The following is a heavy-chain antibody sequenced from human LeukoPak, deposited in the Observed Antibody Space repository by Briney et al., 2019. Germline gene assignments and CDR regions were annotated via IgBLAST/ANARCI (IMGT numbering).Heavy chain of an antibody. Sequence: PGGSLRLSCAASGFTFSGYSMNWVRQAPGKGLEWVSSISSSNNYIYYADSVKGRFTISRDNAKNSLYPQMNSLRGDDTAVYYCARVLGGYCTGGSCYGFDDWGQGTLVTVSS. J-gene: IGHJ4*02. CDR1: GFTFSGYS. D-gene: IGHD2-15*01. CDR2: ISSSNNYI. V-gene: IGHV3-21*01. CDR3: ARVLGGYCTGGSCYGFDD.